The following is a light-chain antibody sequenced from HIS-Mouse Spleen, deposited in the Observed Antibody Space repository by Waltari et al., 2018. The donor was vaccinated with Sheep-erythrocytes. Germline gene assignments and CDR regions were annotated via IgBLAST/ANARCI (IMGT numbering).Light chain of an antibody. CDR1: SSDVGRYNL. V-gene: IGLV2-23*01. J-gene: IGLJ3*02. Sequence: QSALTQPASVSGSPGQSITISCTGTSSDVGRYNLVSWYQQYPGKPPKLMIYEGSKRPSGVSNRFAGSKSGNTASLTISGLQAEDEADYYCCSYAGSSTPWVFGGGTKLTVL. CDR3: CSYAGSSTPWV. CDR2: EGS.